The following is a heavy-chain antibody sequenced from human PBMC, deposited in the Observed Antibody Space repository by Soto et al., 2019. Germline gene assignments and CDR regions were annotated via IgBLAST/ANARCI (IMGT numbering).Heavy chain of an antibody. Sequence: QVQLVESGGGVVQPGRSLRLSCAASGFTFSSYGMHWVRQAPGKGLEWVAVIWYDGSNKYYADSVKGRFTISRDHSKNTLYLQMNSLRAEDTAVYYCARGDFGVVIQYYFDYWGQGTLVTVSS. CDR1: GFTFSSYG. J-gene: IGHJ4*02. CDR3: ARGDFGVVIQYYFDY. D-gene: IGHD3-3*01. CDR2: IWYDGSNK. V-gene: IGHV3-33*01.